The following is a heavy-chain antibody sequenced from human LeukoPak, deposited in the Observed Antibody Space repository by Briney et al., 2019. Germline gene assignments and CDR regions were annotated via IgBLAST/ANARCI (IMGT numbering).Heavy chain of an antibody. CDR1: GFTVSSYA. CDR2: ISGSDGTT. Sequence: GGSLRLSCAASGFTVSSYAMSWVRQAPGKGPEWVSGISGSDGTTHYADSVKGRFTISRDNSKNTLYLQMNSLRAEDTAVYYCAKDLDIVVVPAAMDYWGQGTLVTVSS. CDR3: AKDLDIVVVPAAMDY. V-gene: IGHV3-23*01. D-gene: IGHD2-2*01. J-gene: IGHJ4*02.